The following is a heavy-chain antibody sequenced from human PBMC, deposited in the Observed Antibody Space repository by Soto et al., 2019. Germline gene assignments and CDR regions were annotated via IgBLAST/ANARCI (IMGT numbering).Heavy chain of an antibody. CDR2: ISSSGSTI. CDR1: GFMFSDYA. V-gene: IGHV3-48*03. J-gene: IGHJ6*02. CDR3: ARLVDYYYGMDV. D-gene: IGHD6-6*01. Sequence: PGGSLRLSCAASGFMFSDYAMDWVRQAPGKGLEWVSYISSSGSTIYYADSVKGRFTISRDNAKNSLYLQMNSLRAADTAVYYCARLVDYYYGMDVWGQGTTVTVSS.